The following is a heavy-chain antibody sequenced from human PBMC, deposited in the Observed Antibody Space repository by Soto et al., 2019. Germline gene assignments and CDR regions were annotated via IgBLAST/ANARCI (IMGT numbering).Heavy chain of an antibody. CDR2: ISWNSNTI. Sequence: GVSLRLSCAASGCTFDNYAMHWVRQAPGKGLEWVSGISWNSNTIAYADSVKGRFTLSRDNAKNSLYLQMNSLRAEDTAFYYCAKDTGPNWGQGSLVTVSS. CDR3: AKDTGPN. V-gene: IGHV3-9*01. J-gene: IGHJ4*02. CDR1: GCTFDNYA.